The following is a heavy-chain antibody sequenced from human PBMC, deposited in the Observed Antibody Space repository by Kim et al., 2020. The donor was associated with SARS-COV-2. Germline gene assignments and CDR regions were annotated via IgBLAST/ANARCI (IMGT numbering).Heavy chain of an antibody. Sequence: ASVKVSCKASGYTFTGYYMHWVRQAPGQGLEWMGWINPNSGGTNYAQKFQGRVTMTRDTSISTAYMELSRLRSDDTAVYYCASDPDYYGSGSYNNYWGQGTLVTVSS. CDR1: GYTFTGYY. J-gene: IGHJ4*02. D-gene: IGHD3-10*01. V-gene: IGHV1-2*02. CDR2: INPNSGGT. CDR3: ASDPDYYGSGSYNNY.